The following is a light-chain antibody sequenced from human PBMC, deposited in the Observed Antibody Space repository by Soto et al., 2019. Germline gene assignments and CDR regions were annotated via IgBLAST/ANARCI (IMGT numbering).Light chain of an antibody. Sequence: DIVTTQSPDSLAVSLGERATINCKSSRSVLYNSNTKNYLAWYQQKPGQPPKLLIYWASTRESGVPDRFSGSGSGTDFTLTISSLQAEDVAVYYCQQYYSTPYSFGQGTKLEIK. CDR3: QQYYSTPYS. J-gene: IGKJ2*01. V-gene: IGKV4-1*01. CDR2: WAS. CDR1: RSVLYNSNTKNY.